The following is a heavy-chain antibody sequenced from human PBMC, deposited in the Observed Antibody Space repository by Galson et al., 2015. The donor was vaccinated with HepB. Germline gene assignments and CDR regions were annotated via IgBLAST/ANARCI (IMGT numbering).Heavy chain of an antibody. CDR2: VNYDESST. J-gene: IGHJ4*02. V-gene: IGHV3-74*01. CDR3: VREADCGRSSCYTAAFDH. CDR1: GFSFDIFW. Sequence: SLRLSCAASGFSFDIFWMHWVRQAPGKGLVWVSRVNYDESSTSYADSVKGRFTISRDNAKNTLYLQMNSLRAEDTAVYYCVREADCGRSSCYTAAFDHWGQGALVTVSS. D-gene: IGHD2-15*01.